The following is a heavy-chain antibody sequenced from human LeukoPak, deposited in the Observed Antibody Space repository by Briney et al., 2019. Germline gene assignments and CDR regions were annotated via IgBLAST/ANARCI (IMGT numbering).Heavy chain of an antibody. CDR1: GFTFNTYS. Sequence: GGSLRLSCAASGFTFNTYSMNWVRQAPGQGLEWVSYITSSSSTMFYADSVRGRFTISRDNAKNSLYLQMNSLSAEDTAVYYCARDVKSYTSGASYFDYWGQGTLVTVSS. D-gene: IGHD6-19*01. CDR2: ITSSSSTM. CDR3: ARDVKSYTSGASYFDY. J-gene: IGHJ4*02. V-gene: IGHV3-48*01.